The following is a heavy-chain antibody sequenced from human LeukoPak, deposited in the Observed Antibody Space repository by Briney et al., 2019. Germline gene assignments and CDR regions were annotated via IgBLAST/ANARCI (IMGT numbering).Heavy chain of an antibody. J-gene: IGHJ5*02. V-gene: IGHV4-39*01. D-gene: IGHD3-3*01. CDR2: IYYRGNT. CDR3: ARLGRTYYDFWSGP. CDR1: GGSISSSTYY. Sequence: SETLSLTCTVSGGSISSSTYYWGWIRQPPGKGLEWIGTIYYRGNTYYNPSLKSRVTISVDTSKNQFSLKLTSVTAADTAVYYCARLGRTYYDFWSGPWGQGTLVTVSS.